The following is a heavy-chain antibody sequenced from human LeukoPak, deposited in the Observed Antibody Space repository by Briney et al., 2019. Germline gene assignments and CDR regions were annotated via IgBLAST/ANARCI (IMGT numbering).Heavy chain of an antibody. J-gene: IGHJ4*02. Sequence: SETLSLTCTVSGGSISSGGYYWSWIRQHPGKGLEWIGYIYYSGSTYYNPSLKSRVTISVDTSKNQFSLKLSSVTAADTAVYYCARGQAWDSSGYYPEYFDYWGQGTLVTVPS. CDR2: IYYSGST. CDR1: GGSISSGGYY. V-gene: IGHV4-31*03. CDR3: ARGQAWDSSGYYPEYFDY. D-gene: IGHD3-22*01.